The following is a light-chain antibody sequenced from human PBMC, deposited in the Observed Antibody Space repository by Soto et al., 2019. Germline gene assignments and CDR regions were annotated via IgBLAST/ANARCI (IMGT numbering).Light chain of an antibody. V-gene: IGKV1-39*01. CDR1: ESIANY. Sequence: DIQMTQSPSSLSVSVGDRVTITCRASESIANYLNWYQQKPGKAPNLLIYAASDLQSGVPSMFSGSGSGTDFTLTISSLQNEDFATYFCQQSYISPYTFGQGTKLDI. CDR2: AAS. CDR3: QQSYISPYT. J-gene: IGKJ2*01.